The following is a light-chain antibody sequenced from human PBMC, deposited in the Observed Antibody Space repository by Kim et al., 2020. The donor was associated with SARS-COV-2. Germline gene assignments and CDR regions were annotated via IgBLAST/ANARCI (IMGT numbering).Light chain of an antibody. V-gene: IGLV2-14*01. Sequence: SVTIACTGTSSDVANTNNVSYYQQHQDKNTYLGIYGVNNVRSGIPDHFSVSKSRNTPTLTISGLQADEEADYYSCSYTSQTILFFGTRSKVTVL. CDR2: GVN. CDR1: SSDVANTNN. J-gene: IGLJ1*01. CDR3: CSYTSQTILF.